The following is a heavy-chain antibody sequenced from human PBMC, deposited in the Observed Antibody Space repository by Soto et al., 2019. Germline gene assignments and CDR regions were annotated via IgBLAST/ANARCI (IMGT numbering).Heavy chain of an antibody. CDR3: ARGSNRGGPVDY. CDR1: GGSISSYY. CDR2: IHYSGST. D-gene: IGHD3-16*01. J-gene: IGHJ4*02. Sequence: PSETLPLTCTVSGGSISSYYWNWIRQPPGKGLEWIGYIHYSGSTNYNPSLKSRVTISLDTSKNQFSLKLSSVTAADTAMYYCARGSNRGGPVDYWGQGTLVTVSS. V-gene: IGHV4-59*01.